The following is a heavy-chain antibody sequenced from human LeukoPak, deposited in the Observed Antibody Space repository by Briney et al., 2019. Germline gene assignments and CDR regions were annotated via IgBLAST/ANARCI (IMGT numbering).Heavy chain of an antibody. CDR3: ARDPRDDGASYGLDC. D-gene: IGHD1-26*01. V-gene: IGHV3-20*04. Sequence: PGGSLRLSCAASGFTFDDYGMSWVRQAPGKGLEWVSGINWNGGSTGYADSVKGRFTISRDNAKNSLYLQMNSLRAEDTALYSCARDPRDDGASYGLDCWGQGTLVTVSS. J-gene: IGHJ4*02. CDR1: GFTFDDYG. CDR2: INWNGGST.